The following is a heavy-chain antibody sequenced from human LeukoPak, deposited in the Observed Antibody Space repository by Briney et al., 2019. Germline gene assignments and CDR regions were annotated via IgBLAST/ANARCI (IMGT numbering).Heavy chain of an antibody. D-gene: IGHD4-17*01. Sequence: AASMKVSCTASGYTFTVYYMHWVRQAPGQGLEWMGWINPNSGGTNYAQKFQGWVTMTRDMSINTAYMELSRLRSDDTAVYYCARGQGTVTTGNFDYWGQGTLVTVSS. CDR2: INPNSGGT. V-gene: IGHV1-2*04. J-gene: IGHJ4*02. CDR1: GYTFTVYY. CDR3: ARGQGTVTTGNFDY.